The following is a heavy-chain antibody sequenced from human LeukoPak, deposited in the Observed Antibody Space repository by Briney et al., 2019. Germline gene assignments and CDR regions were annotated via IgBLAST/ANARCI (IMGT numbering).Heavy chain of an antibody. CDR2: MNPNSGNT. CDR1: GYTFTSYD. CDR3: ARVPLTGYYNRGDAFDI. V-gene: IGHV1-8*01. J-gene: IGHJ3*02. Sequence: ASVKVSCEASGYTFTSYDINWVRQATGQGLEWMGWMNPNSGNTGYAQKFQGRVTMTRNTSISTAYMELSSLRSEDTAVYYCARVPLTGYYNRGDAFDIWGQGTMVTVSS. D-gene: IGHD3-9*01.